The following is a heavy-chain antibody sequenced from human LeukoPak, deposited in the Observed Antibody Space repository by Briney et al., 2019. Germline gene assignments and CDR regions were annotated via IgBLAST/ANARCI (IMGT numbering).Heavy chain of an antibody. Sequence: PGGSLRLSCAASGFTFSSYTMRWVRQAPGRGLEWVSSISIGPNYIYYAHSVKGRFTIYRDNAKNSLYLQMNSVRADDTAVFYCARELGGQFTSSGFDYWGQGTLVSVSS. CDR1: GFTFSSYT. J-gene: IGHJ4*02. CDR3: ARELGGQFTSSGFDY. D-gene: IGHD6-19*01. CDR2: ISIGPNYI. V-gene: IGHV3-21*01.